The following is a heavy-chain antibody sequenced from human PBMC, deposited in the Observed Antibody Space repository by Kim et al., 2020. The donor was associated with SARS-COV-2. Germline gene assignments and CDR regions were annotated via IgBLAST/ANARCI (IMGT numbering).Heavy chain of an antibody. CDR1: GYTFTSYG. CDR3: ARSGQLVPSTLFDY. Sequence: ASVKVSCKASGYTFTSYGITWVRQAPGQGLEWMGWISAYNGNTNYAQKLQGRVTMTTDTSTSTAYMELRSLRSDDTAVYYCARSGQLVPSTLFDYWGQGTLVTVSS. J-gene: IGHJ4*02. V-gene: IGHV1-18*01. D-gene: IGHD6-6*01. CDR2: ISAYNGNT.